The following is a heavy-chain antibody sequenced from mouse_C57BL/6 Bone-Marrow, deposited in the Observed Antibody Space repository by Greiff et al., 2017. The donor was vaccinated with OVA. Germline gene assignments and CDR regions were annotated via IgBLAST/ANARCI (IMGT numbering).Heavy chain of an antibody. D-gene: IGHD1-1*01. CDR3: ARCPYYYGSSRDAMDY. J-gene: IGHJ4*01. Sequence: QVQLQQPGAELVKPGASVKLSCKASGFTFTSYWMHWVKQRPGQGLEWIGMIHPHSGSTNYNEKFKSTATLTVDKSSRTAYMQLSSLTSEDSAVYYCARCPYYYGSSRDAMDYWGQGTSVTVSS. CDR1: GFTFTSYW. V-gene: IGHV1-64*01. CDR2: IHPHSGST.